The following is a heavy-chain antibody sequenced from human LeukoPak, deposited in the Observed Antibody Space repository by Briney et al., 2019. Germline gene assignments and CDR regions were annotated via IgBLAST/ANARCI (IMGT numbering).Heavy chain of an antibody. D-gene: IGHD2-21*01. CDR2: FYYSGST. CDR1: GGSISGFH. J-gene: IGHJ4*02. V-gene: IGHV4-59*01. Sequence: SETLSLTCTVSGGSISGFHWSWIRQPPGKGLELIGYFYYSGSTNYNPSLESRVTISVDTSKNQFSLKLNSVTAADTAVYYCARLSGGTLLYWGQGTLVVVSS. CDR3: ARLSGGTLLY.